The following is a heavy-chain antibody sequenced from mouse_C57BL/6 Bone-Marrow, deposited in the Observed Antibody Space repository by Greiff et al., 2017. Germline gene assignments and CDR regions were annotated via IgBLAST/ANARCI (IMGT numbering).Heavy chain of an antibody. J-gene: IGHJ3*01. CDR3: ASPITTVVATPFAY. CDR2: LDPANGNT. D-gene: IGHD1-1*01. Sequence: DVQLQESVAELVRPGASVKLSCTASGFNINNTYMHWVKQRPEQGLEWIGRLDPANGNTKYAPKFQGKATITADPSSTTAYLQLSRLTSEDTAIYYCASPITTVVATPFAYWGQGTLVTVSA. CDR1: GFNINNTY. V-gene: IGHV14-3*01.